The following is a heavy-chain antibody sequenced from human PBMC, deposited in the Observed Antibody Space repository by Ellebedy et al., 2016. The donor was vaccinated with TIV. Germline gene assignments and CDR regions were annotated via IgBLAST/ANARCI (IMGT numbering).Heavy chain of an antibody. CDR2: ISGYSGNR. J-gene: IGHJ6*02. D-gene: IGHD1-26*01. Sequence: AASVKVSCKASGYTFTSYGISWVRQAPGQGLEWMGWISGYSGNRNYAQKLQGRVTMTTDTSTNTAYMELRSLRSDDTAVYFSARGSGSYTYGMDVWGQGTTVTVS. CDR3: ARGSGSYTYGMDV. V-gene: IGHV1-18*01. CDR1: GYTFTSYG.